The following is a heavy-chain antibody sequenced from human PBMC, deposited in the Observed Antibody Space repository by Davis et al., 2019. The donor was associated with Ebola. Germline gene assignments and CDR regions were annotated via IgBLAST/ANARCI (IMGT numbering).Heavy chain of an antibody. J-gene: IGHJ4*02. CDR1: GYSFTSYW. Sequence: GESLKISCKGSGYSFTSYWISWVRQMPGKGLEWMGRIDPSDSYTNYSPSFQGHVTISADKSISTAYLQWSSLKASDTAMYYCARLATGPYCSSTSCLHFDYWGQGTLVTVSS. CDR3: ARLATGPYCSSTSCLHFDY. V-gene: IGHV5-10-1*01. D-gene: IGHD2-2*01. CDR2: IDPSDSYT.